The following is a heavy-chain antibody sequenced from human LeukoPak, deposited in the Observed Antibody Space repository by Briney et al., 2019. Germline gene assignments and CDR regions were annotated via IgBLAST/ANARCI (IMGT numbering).Heavy chain of an antibody. Sequence: PGGSLRLSCAASGFTFSSYGMHWVRQAPGKGLEWVAFIRYDGSNKYYADSVKGRFTISRDNSKNTLYLQMNSLRGEDTAVYYCAKDAGYCSSTSCYTNYYMDVWGKGTTVTVSS. CDR1: GFTFSSYG. J-gene: IGHJ6*03. CDR2: IRYDGSNK. CDR3: AKDAGYCSSTSCYTNYYMDV. D-gene: IGHD2-2*02. V-gene: IGHV3-30*02.